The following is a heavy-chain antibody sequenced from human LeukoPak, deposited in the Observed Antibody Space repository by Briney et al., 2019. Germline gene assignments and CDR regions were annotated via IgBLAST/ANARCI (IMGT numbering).Heavy chain of an antibody. D-gene: IGHD6-13*01. CDR1: GFTFSSYG. V-gene: IGHV3-23*01. J-gene: IGHJ6*02. CDR3: AKGVVSGTLYYYGMDV. Sequence: GGSVRLSCAASGFTFSSYGMSWVRQAPGKGLEWVSAISGSGGNTYYADSVKGRFIISRDNSKNSLSLQMNILTAEDTATYYCAKGVVSGTLYYYGMDVWGQGTTVIVSS. CDR2: ISGSGGNT.